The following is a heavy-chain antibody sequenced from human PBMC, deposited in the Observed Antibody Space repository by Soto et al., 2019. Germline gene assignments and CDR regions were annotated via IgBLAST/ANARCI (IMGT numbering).Heavy chain of an antibody. J-gene: IGHJ6*03. CDR2: IYYSGST. D-gene: IGHD3-10*01. CDR3: ARVQKHKVYYGSGDRLHMDV. V-gene: IGHV4-59*01. CDR1: GGSISSYY. Sequence: NTSETLSLTCTVSGGSISSYYWSWIRQPPGKGLEWIGYIYYSGSTNYNPSLKSRVTISVDTSKNQFSLKLSSVTAADTAVYYCARVQKHKVYYGSGDRLHMDVWGKGTTVTVSS.